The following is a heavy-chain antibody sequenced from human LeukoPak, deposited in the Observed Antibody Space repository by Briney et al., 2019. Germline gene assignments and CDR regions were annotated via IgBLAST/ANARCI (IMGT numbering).Heavy chain of an antibody. D-gene: IGHD5-18*01. CDR3: AKGSRSWIQLWLFDY. CDR1: GFTFDDYA. Sequence: GRSLRLSCAASGFTFDDYAMHWVRQAPGKGLEWVSGISWNSGSIGYADSVKGRFTISRDNAKNSLYLQMNSLRAEDTALYYCAKGSRSWIQLWLFDYWGQGTLVTVSS. J-gene: IGHJ4*02. CDR2: ISWNSGSI. V-gene: IGHV3-9*01.